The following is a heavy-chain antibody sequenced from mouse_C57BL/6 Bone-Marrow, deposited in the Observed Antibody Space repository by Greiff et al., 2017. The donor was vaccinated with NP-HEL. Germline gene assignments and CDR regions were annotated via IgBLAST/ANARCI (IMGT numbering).Heavy chain of an antibody. CDR2: INPNNGGT. J-gene: IGHJ4*01. Sequence: EVQLQQSGPELVKPGASVKIPCKASGYTFTDYNMDWVKQSHGKSLEWIGDINPNNGGTIYNQKFKGKATLPVDKSSSTAYMELRSLTSEDTAVYYCARIPLYYGYAMDYWGQGPSVTVSS. CDR3: ARIPLYYGYAMDY. V-gene: IGHV1-18*01. D-gene: IGHD1-1*01. CDR1: GYTFTDYN.